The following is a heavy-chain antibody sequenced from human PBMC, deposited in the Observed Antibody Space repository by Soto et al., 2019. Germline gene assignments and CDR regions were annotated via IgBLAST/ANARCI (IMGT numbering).Heavy chain of an antibody. V-gene: IGHV3-21*01. Sequence: EVQVVESGGGLVHPGGSLRLSCNFTFSMYSMNWVRQAPGKGLEWVASISSGSAYIKYADSVKGRFTISRDNAKNSVSLQMNGLRVDDTAVYFCTRDQGGSYDSWFDPWGLGTLVTVSS. CDR3: TRDQGGSYDSWFDP. CDR2: ISSGSAYI. D-gene: IGHD1-26*01. J-gene: IGHJ5*02. CDR1: TFSMYS.